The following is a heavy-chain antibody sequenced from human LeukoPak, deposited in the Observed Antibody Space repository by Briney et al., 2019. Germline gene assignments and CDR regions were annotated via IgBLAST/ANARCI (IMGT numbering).Heavy chain of an antibody. CDR1: GFTFSSYG. J-gene: IGHJ3*02. Sequence: GGALRLSCAASGFTFSSYGMHWVRQAPGKGLEWVAVISYDGSNKYYADSVKGRFTISRDNAKKKVYMQMNRLRDEDRAEYYCAKDIDYYDSSGTDAFDIWGQGTMVTVSS. D-gene: IGHD3-22*01. CDR3: AKDIDYYDSSGTDAFDI. CDR2: ISYDGSNK. V-gene: IGHV3-30*18.